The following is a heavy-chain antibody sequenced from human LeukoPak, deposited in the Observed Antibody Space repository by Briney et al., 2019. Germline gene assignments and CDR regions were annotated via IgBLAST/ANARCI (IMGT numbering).Heavy chain of an antibody. Sequence: GGSLRLSCAASGFTFSSYAMHWVRQAPGKGLEWVAVISYDGSNKYYADSVKGRFTISRDNSKNMLYLQMNSLRAEDTAVYYCARGSFYGSGSSWVDPWGQGTLVTVSS. V-gene: IGHV3-30*04. CDR2: ISYDGSNK. CDR3: ARGSFYGSGSSWVDP. CDR1: GFTFSSYA. D-gene: IGHD3-10*01. J-gene: IGHJ5*02.